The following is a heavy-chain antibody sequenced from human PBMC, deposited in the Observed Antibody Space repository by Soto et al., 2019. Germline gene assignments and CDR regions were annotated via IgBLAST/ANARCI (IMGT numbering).Heavy chain of an antibody. CDR2: TYYRSKWYN. D-gene: IGHD5-12*01. CDR1: GDSVSGNSAA. CDR3: AKGDNLGPKTGYAFDP. Sequence: PSQTLSLTCAISGDSVSGNSAAWNWIRQSPSRGLEWLGRTYYRSKWYNDYAVSVKSRIIINPDTSNNQFSLQLNSVTPEDTAVDFCAKGDNLGPKTGYAFDPWGQGSMVTVSS. J-gene: IGHJ5*02. V-gene: IGHV6-1*01.